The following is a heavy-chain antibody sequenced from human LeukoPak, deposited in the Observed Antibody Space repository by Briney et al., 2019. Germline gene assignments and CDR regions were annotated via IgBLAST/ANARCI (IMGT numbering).Heavy chain of an antibody. CDR2: IYSGGST. CDR1: GFTVSNKY. CDR3: ATDLPSIVGATFFDY. V-gene: IGHV3-53*01. J-gene: IGHJ4*02. D-gene: IGHD1-26*01. Sequence: SGGSLRLSCAASGFTVSNKYMSWVRQAPGKGLEWVSIIYSGGSTYYADSVKGRFTISRDNSKNTLYLQMNSLRVEDTAVYYCATDLPSIVGATFFDYWGQGTLVTVSS.